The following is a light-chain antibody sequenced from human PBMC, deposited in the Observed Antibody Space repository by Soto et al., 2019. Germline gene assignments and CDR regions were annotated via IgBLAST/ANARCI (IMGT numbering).Light chain of an antibody. J-gene: IGLJ1*01. V-gene: IGLV1-44*01. CDR1: SSNIGSNT. Sequence: QSVLTQPPSASGTPGQRVTISCSGSSSNIGSNTVTWYQHLPGSAPKLLIYSTNQRPSGVPDRFSGSKSGTSASLAISGLQSEDEADYYCAAWDDSLNGLHVFGTGTKLTVL. CDR3: AAWDDSLNGLHV. CDR2: STN.